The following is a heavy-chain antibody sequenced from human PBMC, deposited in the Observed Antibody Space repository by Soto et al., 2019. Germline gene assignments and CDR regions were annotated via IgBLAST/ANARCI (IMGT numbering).Heavy chain of an antibody. CDR3: ARAMAAAGSVDY. CDR2: ISSSSSYT. D-gene: IGHD6-13*01. Sequence: GGSLRLSCAASGFTFSDYYMSWTRQAPGKGLEWVSYISSSSSYTNYADSVKGRFTISRDNAKNSLYLQMNSLRAEDTAVYYCARAMAAAGSVDYWGQGTLVTVSS. CDR1: GFTFSDYY. V-gene: IGHV3-11*06. J-gene: IGHJ4*02.